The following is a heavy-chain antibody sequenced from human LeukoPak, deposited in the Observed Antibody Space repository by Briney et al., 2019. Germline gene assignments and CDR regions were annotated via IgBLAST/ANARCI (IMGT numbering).Heavy chain of an antibody. J-gene: IGHJ4*02. CDR2: ISSRDNLI. V-gene: IGHV3-11*01. CDR3: AREQWFRWEF. D-gene: IGHD3-10*01. Sequence: GGSLRLSCAASGFVVNDYYMSWIRLAPGEGLEWVSYISSRDNLIYYADSVKGRFTISTDNAKNAVFLQLNRLTVEDTAVYYCAREQWFRWEFWGQGVLVTVSS. CDR1: GFVVNDYY.